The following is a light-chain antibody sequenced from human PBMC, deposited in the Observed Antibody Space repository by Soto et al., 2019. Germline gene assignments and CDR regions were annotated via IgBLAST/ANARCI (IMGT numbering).Light chain of an antibody. J-gene: IGKJ1*01. Sequence: DIQMTQSPSSLSASVGDRVTIACQASQDISNYLNWYQQKPGKAPKLLIYDASSLQSGVPSRFSGSGSGTEFTLTISSLQPDGSATYYCQQYESYSWTFGQGTKVDIK. CDR1: QDISNY. V-gene: IGKV1-33*01. CDR2: DAS. CDR3: QQYESYSWT.